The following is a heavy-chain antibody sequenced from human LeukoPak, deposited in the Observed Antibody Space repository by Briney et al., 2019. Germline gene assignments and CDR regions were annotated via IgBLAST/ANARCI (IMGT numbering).Heavy chain of an antibody. Sequence: GGSLRLSCAASGFTFSSYGMSWVRQAPGKGLEWVSGISGSGGATYYADSVKGRFTISRDDPHNTLYLQMNSLRAEDTAVYFCARGGVDYYGSGTYYLVYYFDYWGQGALVTVSS. J-gene: IGHJ4*02. CDR3: ARGGVDYYGSGTYYLVYYFDY. V-gene: IGHV3-23*01. D-gene: IGHD3-10*01. CDR2: ISGSGGAT. CDR1: GFTFSSYG.